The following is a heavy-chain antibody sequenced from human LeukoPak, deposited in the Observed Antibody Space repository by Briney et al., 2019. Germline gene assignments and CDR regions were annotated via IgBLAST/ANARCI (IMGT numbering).Heavy chain of an antibody. J-gene: IGHJ5*02. Sequence: SVKVSCKASGGTFSSYAISWVRQAPGQGLEWMGGIIPIFGTANYAQKFQGRVTITADKSTSTAYMELSRLRSDDTAVYYCARAAADYGSGSYSNWFDPWGQGTLVTVSS. CDR3: ARAAADYGSGSYSNWFDP. D-gene: IGHD3-10*01. V-gene: IGHV1-69*06. CDR1: GGTFSSYA. CDR2: IIPIFGTA.